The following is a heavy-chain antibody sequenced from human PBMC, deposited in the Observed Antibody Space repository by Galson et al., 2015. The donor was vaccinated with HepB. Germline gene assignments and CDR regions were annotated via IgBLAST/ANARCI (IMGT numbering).Heavy chain of an antibody. Sequence: SVKVSCKASGYTFTTNGISWVRQAPGQGLEWMGWTTVHNGYTSYAQKVQGRVTMTTDTATSTAYMELRSLTSDDTAVYYCARGVRFLSYMDVWGEGTTVTVSS. CDR2: TTVHNGYT. D-gene: IGHD3-3*01. V-gene: IGHV1-18*04. CDR1: GYTFTTNG. J-gene: IGHJ6*03. CDR3: ARGVRFLSYMDV.